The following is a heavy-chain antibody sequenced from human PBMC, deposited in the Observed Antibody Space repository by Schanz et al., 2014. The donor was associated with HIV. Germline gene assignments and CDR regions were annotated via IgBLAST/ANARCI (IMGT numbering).Heavy chain of an antibody. CDR1: GFTFSKYA. J-gene: IGHJ4*02. Sequence: EVQLLESGGGLIQPGGSLRLSCAAPGFTFSKYAMSWVRQAPGKGLEWVSAISGSGGSTYYTDSVKGRFTISRDNSKNTLYLQMNSLRAEDTAVYYCATSQGIMVATDFDYWGQGTLVTVSS. CDR2: ISGSGGST. D-gene: IGHD5-12*01. V-gene: IGHV3-23*01. CDR3: ATSQGIMVATDFDY.